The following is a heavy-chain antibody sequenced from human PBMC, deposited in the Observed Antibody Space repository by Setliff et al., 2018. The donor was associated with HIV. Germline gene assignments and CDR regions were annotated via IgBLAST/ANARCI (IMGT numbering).Heavy chain of an antibody. Sequence: GESLKISCEGFGYSFNDNWIGWVRQMPGKGLEWMGIIYPGDSDTKYSPSFQGKVTISADKAISTAYLQWSSLKASDPGMYYCARAGRGGGSYWTFDYWGQGTLVTVSS. V-gene: IGHV5-51*01. D-gene: IGHD1-26*01. CDR2: IYPGDSDT. CDR3: ARAGRGGGSYWTFDY. CDR1: GYSFNDNW. J-gene: IGHJ4*02.